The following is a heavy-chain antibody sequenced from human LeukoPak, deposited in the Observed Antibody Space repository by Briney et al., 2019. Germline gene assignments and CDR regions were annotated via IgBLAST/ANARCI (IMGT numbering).Heavy chain of an antibody. Sequence: PGGSLRLSCAASGFTFSSYWMSWVRQAPGKGLEWVSHINQDGSEKYYVDSVKGRFTISRDNAKNSLYLQMNSLRAEDTAVYYCASAQGLYYYGMDVWGQGTTVTVSS. J-gene: IGHJ6*02. V-gene: IGHV3-7*03. CDR2: INQDGSEK. CDR1: GFTFSSYW. CDR3: ASAQGLYYYGMDV.